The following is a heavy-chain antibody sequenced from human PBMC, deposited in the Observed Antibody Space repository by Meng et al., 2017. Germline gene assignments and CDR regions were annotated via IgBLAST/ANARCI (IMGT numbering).Heavy chain of an antibody. CDR2: FDPEDGET. Sequence: QGQLVQSGAGVKQPGALVKVSCKVSGYTLTELSMHWVRQAPGKGPEWMGGFDPEDGETIYAQKFQGRVTMTEDTSTDTAYMELSSLRSEDTAVYYCAAYSGYDYYLDYWGQGTLVTVSS. CDR1: GYTLTELS. D-gene: IGHD5-12*01. CDR3: AAYSGYDYYLDY. V-gene: IGHV1-24*01. J-gene: IGHJ4*02.